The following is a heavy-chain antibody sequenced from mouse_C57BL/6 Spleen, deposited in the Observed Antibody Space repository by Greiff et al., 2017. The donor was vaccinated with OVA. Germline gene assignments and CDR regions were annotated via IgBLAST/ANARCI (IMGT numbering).Heavy chain of an antibody. Sequence: VQLQQPGAELVMPGASVKLSCKASGYTFTSYWMHWVKQRPGQGLEWIGEIDSSDSYTNYNQKFKGKSTLTVDKSSSTAYMQLSSLTSEDSAVYYCARAGTSAMDYWGQGTSVTVSS. CDR1: GYTFTSYW. D-gene: IGHD4-1*01. CDR3: ARAGTSAMDY. J-gene: IGHJ4*01. CDR2: IDSSDSYT. V-gene: IGHV1-69*01.